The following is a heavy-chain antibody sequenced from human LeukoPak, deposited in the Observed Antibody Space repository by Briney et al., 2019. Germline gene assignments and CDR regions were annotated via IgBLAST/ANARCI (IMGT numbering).Heavy chain of an antibody. CDR1: GYSISSGYY. V-gene: IGHV4-38-2*02. J-gene: IGHJ4*02. CDR2: IYHSGST. D-gene: IGHD6-19*01. Sequence: SETLSLTCTVSGYSISSGYYWGWIRQPPGEGLEWIGSIYHSGSTYYNPSLKSRVTISVDTSKNQFSLKLSPVTVADTAVYYCARDASSGWYVFDYWGQGTLVTVSS. CDR3: ARDASSGWYVFDY.